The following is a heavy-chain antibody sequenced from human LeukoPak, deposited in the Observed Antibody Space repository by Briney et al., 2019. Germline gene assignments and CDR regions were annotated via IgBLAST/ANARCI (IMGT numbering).Heavy chain of an antibody. V-gene: IGHV3-23*01. CDR1: GFTFSSYA. CDR3: AKGFQGDWFPSDI. CDR2: ISGSGGST. J-gene: IGHJ3*02. Sequence: GRSLRLSCAASGFTFSSYAMSWVRQAPGKGLEWVSAISGSGGSTYYADSVKGRFTISRDNSKNTLYLQMNSLRAEDTAVYYCAKGFQGDWFPSDIWGQGTMVTVSS. D-gene: IGHD3-9*01.